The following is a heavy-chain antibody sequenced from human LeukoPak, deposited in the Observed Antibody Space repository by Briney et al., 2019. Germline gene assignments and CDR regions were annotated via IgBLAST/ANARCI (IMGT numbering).Heavy chain of an antibody. CDR3: ARDLAGTAMAYDY. CDR2: IIPIFGTA. J-gene: IGHJ4*02. V-gene: IGHV1-69*13. CDR1: GGTFSSYA. Sequence: ASVKVSCKASGGTFSSYAISWVRQAPGQGLEWMGGIIPIFGTANYAQKFQGRVTITADESTSTAYMELSSLRSEDTAVYYCARDLAGTAMAYDYWGQGTLVTVSS. D-gene: IGHD5-18*01.